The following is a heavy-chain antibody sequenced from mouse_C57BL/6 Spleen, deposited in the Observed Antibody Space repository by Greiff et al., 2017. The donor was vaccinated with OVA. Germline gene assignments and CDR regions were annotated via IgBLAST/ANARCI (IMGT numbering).Heavy chain of an antibody. J-gene: IGHJ3*01. CDR2: IHPNSGST. CDR3: AAVEPWFAY. CDR1: GYTFTSYW. V-gene: IGHV1-64*01. Sequence: VQLQQPGAELVKPGASVKLSCKASGYTFTSYWMHWVKQRPGQGLEWIGMIHPNSGSTNYNEKFKSKATLTVDKSSSTAYMQLSSLTSEDSAVYYRAAVEPWFAYWGQGTLVTVSA.